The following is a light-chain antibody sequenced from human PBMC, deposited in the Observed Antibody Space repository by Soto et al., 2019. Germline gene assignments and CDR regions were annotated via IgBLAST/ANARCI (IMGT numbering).Light chain of an antibody. J-gene: IGLJ2*01. V-gene: IGLV2-23*02. CDR2: EVS. Sequence: QSALTQPASVSGSPGQSSTISCTRTGSDVGSYNFVSWYQQHPGKAPKLMIYEVSKRPSGVSNRFSGSKSGNTASLTISGLQAEDEADYYCCSYAGSSTFVIFGGGTKVTVL. CDR3: CSYAGSSTFVI. CDR1: GSDVGSYNF.